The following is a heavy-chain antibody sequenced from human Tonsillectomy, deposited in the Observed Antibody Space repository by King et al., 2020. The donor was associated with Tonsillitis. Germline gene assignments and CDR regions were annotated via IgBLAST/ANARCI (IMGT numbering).Heavy chain of an antibody. V-gene: IGHV3-21*01. CDR1: GFIFSNYS. J-gene: IGHJ6*02. CDR3: ARDKERITMVRGVMDYHYYGMDV. CDR2: ISSSGSYI. Sequence: VQLVESGGGLVKPGGSLRLSCAASGFIFSNYSMNWVRQAPGKGLKWVSSISSSGSYIYYEDSVKGRFTISRDNAKNSLYLQMNSLRAEDTAVYYCARDKERITMVRGVMDYHYYGMDVWGQGTTVTVSS. D-gene: IGHD3-10*01.